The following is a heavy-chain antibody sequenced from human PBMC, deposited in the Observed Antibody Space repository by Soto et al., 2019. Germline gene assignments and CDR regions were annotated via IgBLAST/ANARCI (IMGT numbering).Heavy chain of an antibody. D-gene: IGHD3-22*01. CDR2: IRGSGGDT. CDR1: GFVFNDYA. V-gene: IGHV3-23*01. J-gene: IGHJ6*02. Sequence: GGSLRLSCAASGFVFNDYAMSWVRQAPGKGLEWVSSIRGSGGDTYYADSVNGRFTITRDNSRNTLYLQMSSLRAEDTAVYYCAADPYDSSGYYFWASRYYGMDVWGQGTTVTVSS. CDR3: AADPYDSSGYYFWASRYYGMDV.